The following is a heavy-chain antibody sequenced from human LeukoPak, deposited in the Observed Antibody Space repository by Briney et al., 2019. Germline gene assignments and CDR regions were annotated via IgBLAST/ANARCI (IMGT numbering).Heavy chain of an antibody. J-gene: IGHJ1*01. CDR3: ARDRYGDYFQL. Sequence: PGGSLRLSCAPSGFIFSAFSMSWVRQAPGKGLEWVANIKQDGSEKYYVDSVKGRFTISRDNAKNSLYLQMNSLRAEDTAVYYCARDRYGDYFQLWGQGTLVTVSS. CDR2: IKQDGSEK. D-gene: IGHD4-17*01. CDR1: GFIFSAFS. V-gene: IGHV3-7*01.